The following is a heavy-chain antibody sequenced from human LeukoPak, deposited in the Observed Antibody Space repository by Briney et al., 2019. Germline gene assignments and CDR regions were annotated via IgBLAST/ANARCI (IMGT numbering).Heavy chain of an antibody. J-gene: IGHJ4*02. CDR2: IHPDGVT. CDR1: GFTVSLNF. Sequence: GGSLRLSCAASGFTVSLNFMNWVRQAPGTGLEWVSIIHPDGVTHYSDSVKGRFTISRDNSNNILYLQMNGLRAEDTAVYSCAGGRGYIIDYWGQGTLSPSPQ. CDR3: AGGRGYIIDY. D-gene: IGHD5-18*01. V-gene: IGHV3-53*01.